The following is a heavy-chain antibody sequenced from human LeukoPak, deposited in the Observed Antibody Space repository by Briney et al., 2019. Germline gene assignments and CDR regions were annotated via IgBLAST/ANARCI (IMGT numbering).Heavy chain of an antibody. Sequence: PGGSLRLSCAASGFTFSSYWMSWVRQAPGKGLEWVANIKQDGSEKYYVDSVKGRFTISRDNAKNSLYLQMNSLRAEDTAVCYCAREADTAMVGDAFDIWGQGTMVTVSS. V-gene: IGHV3-7*01. CDR1: GFTFSSYW. J-gene: IGHJ3*02. D-gene: IGHD5-18*01. CDR2: IKQDGSEK. CDR3: AREADTAMVGDAFDI.